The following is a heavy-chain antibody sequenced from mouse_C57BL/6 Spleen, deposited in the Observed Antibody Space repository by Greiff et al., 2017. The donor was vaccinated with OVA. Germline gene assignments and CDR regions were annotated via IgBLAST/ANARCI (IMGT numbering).Heavy chain of an antibody. CDR3: ARSTAQATYYYALDY. CDR2: INPGSGGT. D-gene: IGHD3-2*02. CDR1: GYAFTNYL. Sequence: VKLQESGAELVRPGTSVKVSCKASGYAFTNYLIEWVKQRPGQGLEWIGVINPGSGGTNYNEKFKGKATLTADKSSSTAYMQLSSLTSEDSAVYFCARSTAQATYYYALDYWGQGTSVTVSS. V-gene: IGHV1-54*01. J-gene: IGHJ4*01.